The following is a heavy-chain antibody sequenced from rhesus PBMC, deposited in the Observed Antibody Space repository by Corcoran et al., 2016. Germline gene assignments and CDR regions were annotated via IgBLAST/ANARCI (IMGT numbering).Heavy chain of an antibody. Sequence: QLQLQESGPGLGKPSETLSVTCVVSGGSISCSYWSWIRKAPGKGLEWIGFIYGSGSSTNYNPSLKSRFTLSVDTSKNQLSLKLSSVTAADTAVYYCARDQGTVAAQSFDYWGQGVLVTVSS. J-gene: IGHJ4*01. CDR1: GGSISCSY. V-gene: IGHV4-169*02. CDR3: ARDQGTVAAQSFDY. D-gene: IGHD4-29*01. CDR2: IYGSGSST.